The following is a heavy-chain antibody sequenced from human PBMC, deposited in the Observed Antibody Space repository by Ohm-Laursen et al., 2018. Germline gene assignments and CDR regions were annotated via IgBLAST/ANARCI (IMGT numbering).Heavy chain of an antibody. CDR2: MYHSGNT. J-gene: IGHJ6*02. CDR1: GSSISSGYY. Sequence: SETLSLTCAVSGSSISSGYYWAWIRQPPGKGLEWIGSMYHSGNTYYNPSLKSRVIISVDTSKNQFSLKLTSVTAADTAVYYCAGCSIAAAGTCHYYYGMDVWGQGTTVTVSS. D-gene: IGHD6-13*01. CDR3: AGCSIAAAGTCHYYYGMDV. V-gene: IGHV4-38-2*01.